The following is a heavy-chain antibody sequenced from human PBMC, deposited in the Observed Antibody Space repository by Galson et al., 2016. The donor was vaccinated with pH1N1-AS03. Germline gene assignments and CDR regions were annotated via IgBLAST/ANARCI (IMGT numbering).Heavy chain of an antibody. V-gene: IGHV6-1*01. CDR2: TYYRSKWYN. Sequence: CAISGDSVSSHSAAWNWIRQSPSRGLEWLGRTYYRSKWYNDYAVSVKNRITINPDTSKNQFSLQLNSVTPEDTAVYYCARGHYSSSFYWFDPWGQGTLVTVSS. J-gene: IGHJ5*02. D-gene: IGHD6-6*01. CDR1: GDSVSSHSAA. CDR3: ARGHYSSSFYWFDP.